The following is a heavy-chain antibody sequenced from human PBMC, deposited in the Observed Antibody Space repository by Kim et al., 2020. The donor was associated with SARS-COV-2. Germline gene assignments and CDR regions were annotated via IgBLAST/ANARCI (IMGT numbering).Heavy chain of an antibody. Sequence: GGSLRLSCAASGFTFDEYSMHWVRQAPGKGLEWVPGISWNSGSIGYADSVKGRFTISRDNAKNSLYLQMNSLIAEDTALYDCAKDGGYSGYRYNPDYYYGMDDWDQGPTVTISS. CDR1: GFTFDEYS. D-gene: IGHD5-12*01. V-gene: IGHV3-9*01. CDR3: AKDGGYSGYRYNPDYYYGMDD. CDR2: ISWNSGSI. J-gene: IGHJ6*02.